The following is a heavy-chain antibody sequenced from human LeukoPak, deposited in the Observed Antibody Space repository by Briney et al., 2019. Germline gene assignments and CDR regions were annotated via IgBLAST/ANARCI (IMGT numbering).Heavy chain of an antibody. CDR2: IYHSGST. CDR3: ARQRRSGSSPTNWFDP. V-gene: IGHV4-38-2*02. Sequence: SSETLSLTCTVSGYSISSGYYWGWIRQPPGKGLEWIGSIYHSGSTYYNPSLKSRVTISVDTSKNQFSLKLSSVTAADTAVYYCARQRRSGSSPTNWFDPWGQGTLVTVSS. D-gene: IGHD3-10*01. J-gene: IGHJ5*02. CDR1: GYSISSGYY.